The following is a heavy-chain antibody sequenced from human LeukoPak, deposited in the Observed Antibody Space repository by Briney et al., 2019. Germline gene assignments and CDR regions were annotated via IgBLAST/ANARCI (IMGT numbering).Heavy chain of an antibody. CDR1: GCTFTGYY. D-gene: IGHD3-3*01. J-gene: IGHJ6*02. V-gene: IGHV1-2*02. CDR3: ARVAYYDFVYYGMDV. CDR2: ISPNSGGT. Sequence: ASVKVSCKASGCTFTGYYMHWVRQVPGQGLEWMGWISPNSGGTDYAQKFQGRVTMTRDTSISTAYMELSWLTSDDTAVYYCARVAYYDFVYYGMDVWGQGTTVTVSS.